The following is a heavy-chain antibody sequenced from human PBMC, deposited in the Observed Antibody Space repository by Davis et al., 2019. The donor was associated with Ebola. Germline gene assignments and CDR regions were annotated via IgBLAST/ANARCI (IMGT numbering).Heavy chain of an antibody. V-gene: IGHV3-33*01. Sequence: PGGSLRLSCAASGFTFSSYGMHWVRQAPGKGLEWVAVIWYDGSNKYYADSVKGRFTISRDNSKNTLYLQMNSLRAEDTAVYYCAREWCYYGSGSCLDAFDIWGQGTMVTVSS. CDR1: GFTFSSYG. J-gene: IGHJ3*02. CDR2: IWYDGSNK. CDR3: AREWCYYGSGSCLDAFDI. D-gene: IGHD3-10*01.